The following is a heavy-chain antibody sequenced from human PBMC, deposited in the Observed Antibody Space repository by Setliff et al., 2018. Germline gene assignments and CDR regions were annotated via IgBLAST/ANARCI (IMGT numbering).Heavy chain of an antibody. D-gene: IGHD3-22*01. CDR2: ISPYYGNT. Sequence: ASVKVSCKTSGYSFTVFGISWVRQAPGQGLEWMGWISPYYGNTNYAQQLQGRVTMTTDTSTTTAYMELTSLTSDDTALYYCVRGQGPRTVVAIPFDHWGQGTLVTVSS. V-gene: IGHV1-18*01. CDR1: GYSFTVFG. CDR3: VRGQGPRTVVAIPFDH. J-gene: IGHJ4*02.